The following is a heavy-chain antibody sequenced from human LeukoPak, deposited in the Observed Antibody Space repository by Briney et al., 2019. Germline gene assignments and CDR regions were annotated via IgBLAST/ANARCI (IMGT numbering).Heavy chain of an antibody. D-gene: IGHD5-12*01. V-gene: IGHV4-34*01. Sequence: SETLSLTCAVYGGSFSGYYWSWIRQPPGKGLVWIVEINHSGTTNYHPSLKRRVTILVDTSKNQFSLKLSSVTAADTAVYYCARWSVERLRLRGRDAFDIWGQGTMVTVSS. CDR2: INHSGTT. CDR1: GGSFSGYY. J-gene: IGHJ3*02. CDR3: ARWSVERLRLRGRDAFDI.